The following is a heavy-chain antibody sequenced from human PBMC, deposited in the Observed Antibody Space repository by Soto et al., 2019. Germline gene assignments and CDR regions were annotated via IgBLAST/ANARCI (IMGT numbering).Heavy chain of an antibody. V-gene: IGHV1-18*01. D-gene: IGHD3-22*01. J-gene: IGHJ4*02. CDR1: GYTFTSYG. Sequence: ASVKVSCKASGYTFTSYGISWVRQAPGQGLEWMGWISAYNGKTNYAQKLQGRVTMTQDTSTSTAYRVLRSLRSDDTAVYYFVRRNVYYYDISGYYYFFDYWGQGTLVTVSS. CDR2: ISAYNGKT. CDR3: VRRNVYYYDISGYYYFFDY.